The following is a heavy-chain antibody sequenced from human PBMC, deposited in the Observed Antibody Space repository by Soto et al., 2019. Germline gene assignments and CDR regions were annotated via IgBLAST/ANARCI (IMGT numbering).Heavy chain of an antibody. D-gene: IGHD3-10*01. V-gene: IGHV3-11*01. Sequence: QVQLVESGGGLVKPGGSLRLSCAASGLTFSDCYMNWIRQAPGKGLEWVSYISSSGSSINYADSVKGRFTISRDNAKSSLYLQMNSLRAEDTAMYYCARVRFGEWGYAMDVWGQGTTVTVSS. CDR1: GLTFSDCY. CDR2: ISSSGSSI. J-gene: IGHJ6*02. CDR3: ARVRFGEWGYAMDV.